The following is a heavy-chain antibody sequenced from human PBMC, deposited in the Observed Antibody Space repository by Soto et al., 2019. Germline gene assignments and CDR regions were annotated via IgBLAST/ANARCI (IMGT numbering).Heavy chain of an antibody. CDR3: ARVYSYWYYDL. V-gene: IGHV3-48*01. D-gene: IGHD1-26*01. J-gene: IGHJ2*01. CDR1: GFQFSSYS. Sequence: GGSLRLSCAASGFQFSSYSMNWVRQAPGKGLEWVSYISSSSSTVYYADSVKGRFTMSRDNAKKSLYLQMNSLRAEDTAVYYCARVYSYWYYDLWGRGTLVTVSS. CDR2: ISSSSSTV.